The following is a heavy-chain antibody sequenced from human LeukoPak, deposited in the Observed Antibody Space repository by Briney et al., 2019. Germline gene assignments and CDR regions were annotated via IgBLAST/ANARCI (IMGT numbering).Heavy chain of an antibody. CDR1: GGSITTTNW. CDR2: VLLSGAT. Sequence: SETLSLTCAVSGGSITTTNWWSWVRQPPGKGLEWIGEVLLSGATNYNPSLESRGTISVDTSKNQFSLKLSSVTAAETAVYYCAHSITMVRGVINWGQGTLVTVSS. CDR3: AHSITMVRGVIN. D-gene: IGHD3-10*01. V-gene: IGHV4-4*02. J-gene: IGHJ4*02.